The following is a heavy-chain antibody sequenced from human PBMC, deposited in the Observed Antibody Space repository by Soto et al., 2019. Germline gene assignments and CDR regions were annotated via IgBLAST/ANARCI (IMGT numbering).Heavy chain of an antibody. Sequence: QLQLQESGPGLVKPSETLSLTYTVSGGSISSSSYYWGWIRQPPGKGLEWIGSIYYSGSTYYNPSLKSRVTISVDTSKNQFSLKLSSVTAADTAVYYCARHGGSGVDYWGQGTLVTVSS. CDR1: GGSISSSSYY. V-gene: IGHV4-39*01. D-gene: IGHD6-19*01. CDR2: IYYSGST. CDR3: ARHGGSGVDY. J-gene: IGHJ4*02.